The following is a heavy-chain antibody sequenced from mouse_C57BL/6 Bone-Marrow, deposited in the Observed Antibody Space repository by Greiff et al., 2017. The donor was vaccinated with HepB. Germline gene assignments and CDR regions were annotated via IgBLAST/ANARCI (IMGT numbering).Heavy chain of an antibody. J-gene: IGHJ2*01. CDR2: IYPGDGDT. V-gene: IGHV1-80*01. CDR3: ARGGFITTVVRGPHFDC. CDR1: GYAFSSYW. Sequence: VQLQQSGAELVKPGASVKISCKASGYAFSSYWMNWVKQRPGKGLEWIGQIYPGDGDTNYNGKFKGKATLTADKSSSTAYMQLSSLTSEDSAVYFCARGGFITTVVRGPHFDCWGQGTTLTVSS. D-gene: IGHD1-1*01.